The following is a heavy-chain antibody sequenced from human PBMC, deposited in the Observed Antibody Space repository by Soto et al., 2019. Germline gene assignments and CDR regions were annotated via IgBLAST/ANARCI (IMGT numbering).Heavy chain of an antibody. CDR1: GFTFSSYW. D-gene: IGHD3-22*01. J-gene: IGHJ3*02. V-gene: IGHV3-7*01. CDR3: AGDSSGYYYIMVAFDI. CDR2: IKQDGSEK. Sequence: GGSLRLSCAASGFTFSSYWMSWVRQAPGKGLEWVANIKQDGSEKYYVDSVKGRFTISRDNAKNSLYLQMNSLRAEDTAVYYCAGDSSGYYYIMVAFDIWGQGTMVTVSS.